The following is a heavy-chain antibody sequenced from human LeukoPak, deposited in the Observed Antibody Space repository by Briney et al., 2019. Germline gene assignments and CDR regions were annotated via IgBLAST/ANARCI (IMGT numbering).Heavy chain of an antibody. CDR1: GFTFDDYA. D-gene: IGHD6-19*01. Sequence: PGGSLRLSCAASGFTFDDYAMHWVRQAPGKGLEWLSLVSGDGTYTYYADSVKGRFTISRDNAKNSLYLEMNSLRDEDTAVYYCARSVIAVAGYDAFDIWGQGTVVTVSS. CDR2: VSGDGTYT. CDR3: ARSVIAVAGYDAFDI. V-gene: IGHV3-43*02. J-gene: IGHJ3*02.